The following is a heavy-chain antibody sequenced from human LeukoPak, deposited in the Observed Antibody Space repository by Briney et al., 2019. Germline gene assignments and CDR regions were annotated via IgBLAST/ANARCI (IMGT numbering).Heavy chain of an antibody. CDR3: ARDGYCSSTSCYQGGAFDI. V-gene: IGHV1-2*02. D-gene: IGHD2-2*03. Sequence: GASVKVSCKASGYTFTGYYMHWVRQAPGQGLEWMGWINPNSGGTNYAQKFQGRVTMTRDTSISTAYMELSRLRSDDTAVYYCARDGYCSSTSCYQGGAFDIWGQGTMVTVSS. J-gene: IGHJ3*02. CDR1: GYTFTGYY. CDR2: INPNSGGT.